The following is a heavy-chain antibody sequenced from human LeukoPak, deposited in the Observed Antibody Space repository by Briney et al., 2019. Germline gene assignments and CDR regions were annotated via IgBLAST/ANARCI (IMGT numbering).Heavy chain of an antibody. Sequence: GGSLRLSCAASGFIFSTYVMSWVRQAPGKGLEWVSSISGGAGNTYYANSVKGRFTISRDNSKNTLYLQINSLRAEDTAVYYCARDLDHDFLNDGYDMWGQGSMVTVSS. J-gene: IGHJ3*02. CDR2: ISGGAGNT. D-gene: IGHD3-3*01. V-gene: IGHV3-23*01. CDR3: ARDLDHDFLNDGYDM. CDR1: GFIFSTYV.